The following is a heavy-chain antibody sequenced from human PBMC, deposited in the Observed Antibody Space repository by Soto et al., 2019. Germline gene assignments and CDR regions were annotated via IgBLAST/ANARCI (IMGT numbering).Heavy chain of an antibody. V-gene: IGHV3-23*01. Sequence: PGGSLRLSCVTSGVTFSSYAMSWVRQSPGKGLEWVSSISSSGDTSYNADSVKGRFSISRDNVKNTVYLQMDSLRAEDTAVYFCAKVRSAVVGAATNYWGQGTLVTVSS. CDR1: GVTFSSYA. J-gene: IGHJ4*02. CDR3: AKVRSAVVGAATNY. D-gene: IGHD2-15*01. CDR2: ISSSGDTS.